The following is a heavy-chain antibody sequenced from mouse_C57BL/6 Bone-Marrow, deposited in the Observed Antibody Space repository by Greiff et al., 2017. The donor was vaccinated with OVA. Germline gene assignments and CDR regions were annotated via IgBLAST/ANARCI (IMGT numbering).Heavy chain of an antibody. CDR3: ARDYGSSYVGYAMDY. Sequence: QVQLKQSGAELVKPGASVKLSCKASGYTFTSYWMHWVKQRPGRGLEWIGRIDPNSGGTKYNEKFKSKATLTVDKPSRTAYMQLSSLTSEDSAVYYCARDYGSSYVGYAMDYWGQGTSVTVSS. V-gene: IGHV1-72*01. CDR2: IDPNSGGT. CDR1: GYTFTSYW. D-gene: IGHD1-1*01. J-gene: IGHJ4*01.